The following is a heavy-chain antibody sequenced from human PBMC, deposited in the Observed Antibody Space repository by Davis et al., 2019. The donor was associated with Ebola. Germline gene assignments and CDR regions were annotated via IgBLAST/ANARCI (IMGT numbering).Heavy chain of an antibody. CDR3: ARDPNPVLLWFGELLPWGDDAFDI. J-gene: IGHJ3*02. D-gene: IGHD3-10*01. V-gene: IGHV3-7*01. CDR1: GFTFSSYW. Sequence: PGGSLRLSCAASGFTFSSYWMSWVRQAPGKGLEWVANIKQDGSEKYYVDSVKGRFTISRDNAKNSLYLQMNSLRAEDTAVYYCARDPNPVLLWFGELLPWGDDAFDIWGQGTMVTVSS. CDR2: IKQDGSEK.